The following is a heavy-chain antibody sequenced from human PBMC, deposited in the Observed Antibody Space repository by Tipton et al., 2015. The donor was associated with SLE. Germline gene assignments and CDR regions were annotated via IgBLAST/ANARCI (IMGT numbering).Heavy chain of an antibody. CDR3: ARVCSSGWAECMDV. CDR2: IKEDESEK. J-gene: IGHJ6*02. CDR1: GLTFSNYW. V-gene: IGHV3-7*05. D-gene: IGHD6-19*01. Sequence: GSLRLSCAASGLTFSNYWMTWVRQAPGKGLEWVANIKEDESEKYYVDSVKGRFTISRDNAKNSLYLQMNSLRAEDTAVYYCARVCSSGWAECMDVWGQGTTVTVSS.